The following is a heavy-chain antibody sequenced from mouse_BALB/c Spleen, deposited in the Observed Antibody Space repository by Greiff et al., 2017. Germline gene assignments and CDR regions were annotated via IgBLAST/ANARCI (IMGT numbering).Heavy chain of an antibody. J-gene: IGHJ3*01. Sequence: VQLKESGAELVRPGALVKLSCKASGFNIKDYYMHWVKQRPEQGLEWIGWIDPENGNTIYDPKFQGKASITADTSSNTAYLQLSSLTSEDTAVYYCARSVDYDWFAYWGQGTLVTVSA. D-gene: IGHD2-4*01. CDR3: ARSVDYDWFAY. CDR1: GFNIKDYY. V-gene: IGHV14-1*02. CDR2: IDPENGNT.